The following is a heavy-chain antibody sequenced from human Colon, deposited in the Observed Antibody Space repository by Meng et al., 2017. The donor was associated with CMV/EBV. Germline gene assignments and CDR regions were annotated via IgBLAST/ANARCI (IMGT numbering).Heavy chain of an antibody. V-gene: IGHV3-7*01. J-gene: IGHJ6*02. D-gene: IGHD1-20*01. CDR2: TNQDGSES. CDR1: GHTFTTYW. CDR3: AREVGYNWDLGHPYGMDV. Sequence: GGSLRLSCVVSGHTFTTYWMTWVRQAPGKGLEWVANTNQDGSESYYVDSVKGRFTISRDNRNASLYLQMNSLRVEDTAVYYCAREVGYNWDLGHPYGMDVWGQGTTVTVSS.